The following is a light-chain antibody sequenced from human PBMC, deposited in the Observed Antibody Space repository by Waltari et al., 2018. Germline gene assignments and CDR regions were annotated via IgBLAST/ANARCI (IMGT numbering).Light chain of an antibody. CDR2: GAS. CDR1: QRVSSSY. CDR3: QQYGSSRT. J-gene: IGKJ1*01. Sequence: IVLTQSPGTLSLSPGERATLSCRASQRVSSSYLAWYQQKPGQAPRPLIYGASSRATGIPDRFSGSGSGTDFTLTISRLEPEDFAVYYCQQYGSSRTFGQGTKVEIK. V-gene: IGKV3-20*01.